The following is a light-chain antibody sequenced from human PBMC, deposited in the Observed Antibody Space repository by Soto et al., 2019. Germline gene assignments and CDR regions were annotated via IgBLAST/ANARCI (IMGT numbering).Light chain of an antibody. CDR2: EVT. V-gene: IGLV2-8*01. Sequence: SALTPPPSASGFPGQSVTISCTGTSNDIGYYDYVSWYQQHPGKAPKLVIYEVTKRPSGVPDRVSASKSGNTASLTVSGLRAEDEADYYCSSYAGSNNFVFGSGTKVTVL. CDR3: SSYAGSNNFV. CDR1: SNDIGYYDY. J-gene: IGLJ1*01.